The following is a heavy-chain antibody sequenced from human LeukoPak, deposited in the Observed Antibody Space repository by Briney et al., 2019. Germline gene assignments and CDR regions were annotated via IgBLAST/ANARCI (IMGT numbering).Heavy chain of an antibody. V-gene: IGHV4-59*01. Sequence: SETLSLTRTVSGGSISSYYWSWIRQPPGKGLEWIGYIYYSGSTNYNPSLKSRVTISVDTSKNQFSLKLSSVTAADTAVYYCARWARGTYRYGDSQFDYWGQGTLVTVSS. D-gene: IGHD4-17*01. CDR1: GGSISSYY. CDR3: ARWARGTYRYGDSQFDY. CDR2: IYYSGST. J-gene: IGHJ4*02.